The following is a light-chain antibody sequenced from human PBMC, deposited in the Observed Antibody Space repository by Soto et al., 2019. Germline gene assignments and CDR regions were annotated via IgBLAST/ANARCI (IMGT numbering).Light chain of an antibody. Sequence: DIVMTQSPLSLPVTPGEPASISCRSSQSLLHSNGYNYLDWYLQKPGQSPQLLIYLGSNRASGVPDRFSGSGSGTDLTLKIIRVEAEDVGVYYCMQALQTPMYTFGQGTKLEIK. V-gene: IGKV2-28*01. J-gene: IGKJ2*01. CDR1: QSLLHSNGYNY. CDR3: MQALQTPMYT. CDR2: LGS.